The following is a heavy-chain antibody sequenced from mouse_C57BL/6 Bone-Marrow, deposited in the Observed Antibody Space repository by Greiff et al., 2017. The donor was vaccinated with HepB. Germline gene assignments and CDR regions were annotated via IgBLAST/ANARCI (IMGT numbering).Heavy chain of an antibody. J-gene: IGHJ3*01. Sequence: EVQLQQSGTVLARPGASVKMSCKTSGYTFTSYWMHWVKQRPGQGLEWIGAIYPGNSDTSYNQKFKGKAKLTAVTSASTAYMELSSLTNEDSAVYYCTRAMIKRAWFAYWGQGTLVTVSA. CDR3: TRAMIKRAWFAY. V-gene: IGHV1-5*01. D-gene: IGHD1-3*01. CDR2: IYPGNSDT. CDR1: GYTFTSYW.